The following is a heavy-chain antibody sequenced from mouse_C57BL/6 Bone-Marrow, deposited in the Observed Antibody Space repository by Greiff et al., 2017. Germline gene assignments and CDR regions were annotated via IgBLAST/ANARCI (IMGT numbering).Heavy chain of an antibody. D-gene: IGHD2-2*01. J-gene: IGHJ4*01. Sequence: EVMLVESGGGLVKPGGSLKLSCAASGFTFSSYTMSWVRQTPEKRLEWVATISGGGGNTYYPDSVKGRFTISRDNAKNTLYLQMSSLRSEDTALYYCARHDLYGYDVDYAMDYWGQGTSVTVSS. CDR1: GFTFSSYT. V-gene: IGHV5-9*01. CDR2: ISGGGGNT. CDR3: ARHDLYGYDVDYAMDY.